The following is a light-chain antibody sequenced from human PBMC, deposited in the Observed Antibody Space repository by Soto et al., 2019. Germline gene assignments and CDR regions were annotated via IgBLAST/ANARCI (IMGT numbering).Light chain of an antibody. V-gene: IGKV3-15*01. CDR1: QSVSSY. J-gene: IGKJ5*01. CDR2: DAS. CDR3: QQYNKWPLIT. Sequence: EILFTQYPAPLSLSPGERATPSRRASQSVSSYLAWYQQKPGQAPRLLIFDASTRATGIPARFSGSGSGTEFTLTISGLQSEDFAIYYCQQYNKWPLITFGQGTRLEIK.